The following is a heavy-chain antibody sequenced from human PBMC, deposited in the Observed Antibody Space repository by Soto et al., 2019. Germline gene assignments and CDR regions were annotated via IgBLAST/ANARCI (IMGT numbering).Heavy chain of an antibody. CDR2: ISGSGGST. J-gene: IGHJ4*02. CDR3: AKDAGLLPAAGDYFDY. Sequence: EVQLLESGGGLVQPGGSLRLSCAASGFIFSTYAMTWVRQAPGKGLEWVSSISGSGGSTYYADSVKGRFTISRDYSKNSLYLQMNSLKVDDTAVYYCAKDAGLLPAAGDYFDYWGQGALVTVSS. V-gene: IGHV3-23*01. D-gene: IGHD2-2*01. CDR1: GFIFSTYA.